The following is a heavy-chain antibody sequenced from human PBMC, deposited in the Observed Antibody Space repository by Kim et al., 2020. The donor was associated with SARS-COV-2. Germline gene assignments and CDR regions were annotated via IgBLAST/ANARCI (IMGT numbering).Heavy chain of an antibody. CDR2: ISSSSSYT. CDR3: ARSWGILEWLEALQLLGYGMDV. D-gene: IGHD3-3*01. J-gene: IGHJ6*02. CDR1: GFTFSDYY. V-gene: IGHV3-11*06. Sequence: GGSLRLSCAASGFTFSDYYMSWIRQAPGKGLEWVSYISSSSSYTNYADSVKGRFTISRDNAKNSLYLQMNSLRAEDTAVYYCARSWGILEWLEALQLLGYGMDVWGQGTTVTVSS.